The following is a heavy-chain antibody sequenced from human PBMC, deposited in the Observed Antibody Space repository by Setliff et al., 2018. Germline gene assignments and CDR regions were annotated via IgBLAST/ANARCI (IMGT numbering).Heavy chain of an antibody. D-gene: IGHD3-3*01. Sequence: ASVKVSCKVSGYTLTELSMHWVRQAPGKGLEWMGGFDPEDGETIYAQKFQGRVTMTEDTSTDTAYMELSSLRSEDTAVYYCATAGLNLWSGHSDAPYYYYMDVWGKGTTVTVSS. CDR3: ATAGLNLWSGHSDAPYYYYMDV. J-gene: IGHJ6*03. CDR2: FDPEDGET. CDR1: GYTLTELS. V-gene: IGHV1-24*01.